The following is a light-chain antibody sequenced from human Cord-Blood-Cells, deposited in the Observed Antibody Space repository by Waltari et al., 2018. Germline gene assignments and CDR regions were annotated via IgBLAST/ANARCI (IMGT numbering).Light chain of an antibody. Sequence: SYELTQPPSVSVSPGQTARITCSGDALPKQYASWYQQKPGQAPVLVIYKDSERPSGIPERFSGSSSGTTVTLTISGVQAEDEADYYCQSADSSGTYGVFGTGTKVTVL. CDR3: QSADSSGTYGV. CDR1: ALPKQY. CDR2: KDS. V-gene: IGLV3-25*03. J-gene: IGLJ1*01.